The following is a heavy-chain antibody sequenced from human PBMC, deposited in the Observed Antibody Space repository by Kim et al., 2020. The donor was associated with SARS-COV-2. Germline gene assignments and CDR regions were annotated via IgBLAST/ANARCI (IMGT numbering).Heavy chain of an antibody. D-gene: IGHD5-12*01. CDR1: GYTFTSYA. Sequence: ASVKVSCKASGYTFTSYAMHWVRQAPGQRLEWMGWINAGNGNTKYSQKFQGRVTITRDTSASTAYMELSSLRSEDTAVYYCARSGGSSVATIGSWGQGTLVTVSS. CDR2: INAGNGNT. CDR3: ARSGGSSVATIGS. V-gene: IGHV1-3*01. J-gene: IGHJ4*02.